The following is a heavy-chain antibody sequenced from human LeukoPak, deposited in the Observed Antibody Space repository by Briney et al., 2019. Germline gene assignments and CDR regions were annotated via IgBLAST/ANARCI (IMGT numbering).Heavy chain of an antibody. Sequence: SETLSLTCTGSGGSISSGSYYWRWIRQPAGKGLEWIGRIYTSGSTNYNPSPKSRVTISVDTSKNQFSLKLSSVTAADTAVYYCARDPITMVRGVWYYGMDVWGQGTTVTGSS. CDR3: ARDPITMVRGVWYYGMDV. D-gene: IGHD3-10*01. CDR2: IYTSGST. J-gene: IGHJ6*02. V-gene: IGHV4-61*02. CDR1: GGSISSGSYY.